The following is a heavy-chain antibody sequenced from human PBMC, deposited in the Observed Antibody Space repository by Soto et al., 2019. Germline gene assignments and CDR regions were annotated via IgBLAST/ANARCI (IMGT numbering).Heavy chain of an antibody. Sequence: ASVKVSCKASGGTFSSYAISWVRQAPGQGLEWMGGIIPIFGTANYAQKFQGRVTITADESTSTAYMELSSLRSEDTAVYYCARGTALTPRGYSGYDYGDYYYGMDVWGQGTTVTVSS. J-gene: IGHJ6*02. CDR1: GGTFSSYA. CDR3: ARGTALTPRGYSGYDYGDYYYGMDV. V-gene: IGHV1-69*13. D-gene: IGHD5-12*01. CDR2: IIPIFGTA.